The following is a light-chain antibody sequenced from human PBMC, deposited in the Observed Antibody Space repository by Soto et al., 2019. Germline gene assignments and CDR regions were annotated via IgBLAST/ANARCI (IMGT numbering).Light chain of an antibody. CDR2: GAS. CDR3: QQHSHWPPWT. CDR1: KNVRTL. V-gene: IGKV3-11*02. Sequence: VVLTQSPATLSFSXGERATLLCRDRKNVRTLLDSYQKNPGTAXRLLSXGASNRATAILARLSGSGSGRDFTLIISNLEPEDFAVYYCQQHSHWPPWTFGQGTKVDIK. J-gene: IGKJ1*01.